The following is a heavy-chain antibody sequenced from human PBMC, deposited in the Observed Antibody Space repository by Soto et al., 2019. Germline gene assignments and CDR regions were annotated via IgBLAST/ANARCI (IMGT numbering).Heavy chain of an antibody. J-gene: IGHJ4*02. Sequence: ESGPTLVNPTQTLTLTCTFSGFSLSTSGVGVGWIRQPPGKALEWLALIYWNDDKRYSPSLKSRLTITKDTSKNQVVLTMTNMDPVDTATYYCAHSGGTYYCDSRLIADYWGQGTLVTVSS. CDR1: GFSLSTSGVG. V-gene: IGHV2-5*01. D-gene: IGHD3-22*01. CDR3: AHSGGTYYCDSRLIADY. CDR2: IYWNDDK.